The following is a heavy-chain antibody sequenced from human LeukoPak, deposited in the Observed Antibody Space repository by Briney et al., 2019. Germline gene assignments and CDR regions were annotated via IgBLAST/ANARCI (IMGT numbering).Heavy chain of an antibody. CDR1: GFNFNSFS. Sequence: PGGSLRLSCAASGFNFNSFSMSWVRQAPGKGLEWVSGLSGSGGSTYYADSVKGRFTISRDNSKNMVYLQMNSLRAEETAVYYCAKYGSGWTLYFYYYLDVWGKGTTVTVSS. CDR2: LSGSGGST. V-gene: IGHV3-23*01. CDR3: AKYGSGWTLYFYYYLDV. J-gene: IGHJ6*03. D-gene: IGHD6-19*01.